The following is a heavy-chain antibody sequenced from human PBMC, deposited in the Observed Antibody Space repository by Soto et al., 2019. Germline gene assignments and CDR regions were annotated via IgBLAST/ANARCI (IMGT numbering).Heavy chain of an antibody. Sequence: SVKVSCKASGGTFSSYAISWVRQAPGQGVEWMGGIIPIFGTANYAQKFQGRVTITADESTSTAYMELSSLRSEDTAVYYCGPRLRTQAGVFDIWGKGTMVT. CDR2: IIPIFGTA. D-gene: IGHD4-17*01. J-gene: IGHJ3*02. CDR3: GPRLRTQAGVFDI. CDR1: GGTFSSYA. V-gene: IGHV1-69*13.